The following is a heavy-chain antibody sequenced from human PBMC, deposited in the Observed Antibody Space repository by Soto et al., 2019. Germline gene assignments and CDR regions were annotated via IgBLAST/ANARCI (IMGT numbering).Heavy chain of an antibody. CDR3: ARDQSSGWYGKESGMDV. J-gene: IGHJ6*02. Sequence: QVQLVQSGAEVKKPGASVKVSCKASGYTFTNYGVTWVRQAPGQGLEWMGWISAYNSNKNYAQKLQGRVTLTTDTSKTTAYMELRSLTSDDTAVYYCARDQSSGWYGKESGMDVWGQGTTVTGSS. D-gene: IGHD6-19*01. V-gene: IGHV1-18*01. CDR1: GYTFTNYG. CDR2: ISAYNSNK.